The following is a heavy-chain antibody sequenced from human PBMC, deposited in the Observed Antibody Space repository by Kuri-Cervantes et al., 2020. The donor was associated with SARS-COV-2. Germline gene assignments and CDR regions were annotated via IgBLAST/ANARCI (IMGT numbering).Heavy chain of an antibody. D-gene: IGHD6-19*01. CDR1: GFTFSSYA. CDR2: ISYDGSNK. Sequence: GESLKISCAASGFTFSSYAMHWVRQAPGKGLEWVAVISYDGSNKYYADSVKGRFTISRDNSKNTLYLQMNSLRAGDTAVYYCAKEGGADSSGWSYWYFDLWGRGTLVTVSS. CDR3: AKEGGADSSGWSYWYFDL. J-gene: IGHJ2*01. V-gene: IGHV3-30*01.